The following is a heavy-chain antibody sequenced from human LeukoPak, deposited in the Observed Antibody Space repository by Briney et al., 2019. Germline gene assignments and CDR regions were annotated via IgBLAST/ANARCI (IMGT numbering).Heavy chain of an antibody. CDR2: MNPNSGNT. CDR1: GYTFTSYD. V-gene: IGHV1-8*01. CDR3: AGGLMRAYNWNY. Sequence: ASVKVSCKASGYTFTSYDINWVRQATGQGLEWMGWMNPNSGNTGYAQKFQGRVTMTRNTSISTAYMELSSLRSEDTAVYYCAGGLMRAYNWNYWGQGTLVTVSS. D-gene: IGHD1-20*01. J-gene: IGHJ4*02.